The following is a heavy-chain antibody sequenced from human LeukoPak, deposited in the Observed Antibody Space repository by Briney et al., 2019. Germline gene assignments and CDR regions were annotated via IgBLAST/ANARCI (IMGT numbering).Heavy chain of an antibody. J-gene: IGHJ4*02. CDR2: IKSKTDGGTT. D-gene: IGHD1-26*01. CDR1: GFLFSYSW. V-gene: IGHV3-15*01. Sequence: GGALRLSCTDSGFLFSYSWVGWGRQAPGEGVEWVCRIKSKTDGGTTDYAAPVKGRFTISRDDSKNTLYLQMNSLKTEDTAVYYCTTEWSGSYFFDYWGQGTLVTVSS. CDR3: TTEWSGSYFFDY.